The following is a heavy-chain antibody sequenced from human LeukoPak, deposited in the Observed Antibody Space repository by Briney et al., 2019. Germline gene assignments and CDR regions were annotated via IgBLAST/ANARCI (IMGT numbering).Heavy chain of an antibody. J-gene: IGHJ6*03. V-gene: IGHV3-74*01. D-gene: IGHD3-3*01. CDR3: ARGQRAHVEWSSYMDV. CDR1: GFTFNKYW. CDR2: VSAEGTNT. Sequence: PGGSLRLSCAASGFTFNKYWLHWVRQVPGKGLMWVSRVSAEGTNTDYADSVRGRFTISRDNARNTLYLQMNNLRAEDTAVYYCARGQRAHVEWSSYMDVWGKGSTVTVSS.